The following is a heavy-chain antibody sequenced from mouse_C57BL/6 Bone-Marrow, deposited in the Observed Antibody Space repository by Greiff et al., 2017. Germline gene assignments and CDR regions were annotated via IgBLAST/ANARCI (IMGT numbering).Heavy chain of an antibody. J-gene: IGHJ1*03. V-gene: IGHV5-6*01. CDR1: GFTFSSYG. D-gene: IGHD1-1*01. CDR2: ISSGGSYT. Sequence: EVMLVESGGDLVKPGGSLKLSCAASGFTFSSYGMSWVRQTPDKRLEWVATISSGGSYTYYPDSVKGRFTFSRDNAKNTLYLQMSSLKSEDTAMYYCARHGDYYGSSYWYFDVWGTGTTVTVSS. CDR3: ARHGDYYGSSYWYFDV.